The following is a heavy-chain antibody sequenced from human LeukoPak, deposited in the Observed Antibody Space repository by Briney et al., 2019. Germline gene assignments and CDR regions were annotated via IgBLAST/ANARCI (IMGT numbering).Heavy chain of an antibody. CDR1: GGSISSSSYY. J-gene: IGHJ4*02. CDR2: IYYSGST. D-gene: IGHD3-10*01. CDR3: ARLGFGELLSAYYFDY. Sequence: SETLSLTCTVSGGSISSSSYYWGWIRQPPGKGLEWIGSIYYSGSTYYNPSLKSRVTIPVDTSKNQFSLKPSSVTAADTAVYYCARLGFGELLSAYYFDYWGQGTLVTVSS. V-gene: IGHV4-39*01.